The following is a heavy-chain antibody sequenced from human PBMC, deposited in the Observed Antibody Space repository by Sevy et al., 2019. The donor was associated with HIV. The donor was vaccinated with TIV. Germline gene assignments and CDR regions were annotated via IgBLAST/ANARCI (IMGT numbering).Heavy chain of an antibody. V-gene: IGHV1-2*06. CDR2: INPNSGDT. J-gene: IGHJ6*02. CDR3: ARDPVAPNPAGMDV. CDR1: GYTFTDYY. Sequence: ASVKVSCKASGYTFTDYYMHWVRQAPGQGLEWMGRINPNSGDTNFVQKFQGRVTMTRDTSISTAYMELSSLKSDDTAVYYCARDPVAPNPAGMDVWGQGTTVTVSS. D-gene: IGHD5-12*01.